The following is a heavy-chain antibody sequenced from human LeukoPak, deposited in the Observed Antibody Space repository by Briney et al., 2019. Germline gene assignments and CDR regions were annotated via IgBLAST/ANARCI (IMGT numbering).Heavy chain of an antibody. CDR2: IYYSGST. V-gene: IGHV4-59*01. CDR1: GGSISNYY. D-gene: IGHD4-11*01. J-gene: IGHJ4*02. CDR3: ARASDRLQPPDY. Sequence: PSETLSLTCTVSGGSISNYYWTWIRQPPGKGLEWIGYIYYSGSTNYNPSLKSRVTISVDTSKNQFSLKLSSVTAADTAMYYCARASDRLQPPDYRGQGTLVTVSS.